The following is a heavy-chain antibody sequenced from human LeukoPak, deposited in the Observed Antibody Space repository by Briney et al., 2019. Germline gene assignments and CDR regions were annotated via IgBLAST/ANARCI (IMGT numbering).Heavy chain of an antibody. CDR1: GDTFITYS. Sequence: SVKVSCKASGDTFITYSINWVRQAPGQGLEWVGGIIPSLGAANYAPSFQGRVTITADASTNTDYMELVSLTVEDTAVYYCARGAYSVVEGHYYYFGMDVWGRGTTVAVSS. D-gene: IGHD2-21*01. V-gene: IGHV1-69*13. J-gene: IGHJ6*02. CDR2: IIPSLGAA. CDR3: ARGAYSVVEGHYYYFGMDV.